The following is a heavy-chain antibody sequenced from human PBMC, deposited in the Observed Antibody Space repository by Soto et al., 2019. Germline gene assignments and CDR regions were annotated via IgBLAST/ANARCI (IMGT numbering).Heavy chain of an antibody. J-gene: IGHJ6*02. V-gene: IGHV1-3*01. D-gene: IGHD2-2*01. CDR1: GYTFTSYA. CDR2: INAGNGNT. CDR3: ARGGCSSTSCYYSYYYYGMDV. Sequence: ASVKVSCKASGYTFTSYAMHCVRQAPGQMLEWMGWINAGNGNTKYSQKFQGRVTITRDTSASTAYMELSSLRSEDTAVYYCARGGCSSTSCYYSYYYYGMDVWGQGTTVTVSS.